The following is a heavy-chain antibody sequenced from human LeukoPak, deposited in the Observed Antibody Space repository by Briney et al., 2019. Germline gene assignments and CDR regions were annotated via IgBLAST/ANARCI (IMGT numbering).Heavy chain of an antibody. V-gene: IGHV3-23*01. Sequence: GGSLRLSCAASGFTFSSYAMSWVRQAPGKGLEWVSAISGSGGSTYYAESVKGRFTISRDNSKNTLYLQMNSLRAEDTAVYYCAKILREDYGDYGEYYYYYGMDVWGQGTTVTVSS. D-gene: IGHD4-17*01. CDR3: AKILREDYGDYGEYYYYYGMDV. CDR2: ISGSGGST. J-gene: IGHJ6*02. CDR1: GFTFSSYA.